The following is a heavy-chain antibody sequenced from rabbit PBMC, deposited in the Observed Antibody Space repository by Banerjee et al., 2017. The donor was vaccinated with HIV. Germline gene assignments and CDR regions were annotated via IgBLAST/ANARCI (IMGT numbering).Heavy chain of an antibody. Sequence: LTLTCTASGFSFSNKYVMCWVRQAPGKGLEWIACINTSSGSTVYASWAKGRFTVSKTSSTTVTLQMTSLTAADTATYFCAREEYVGYGYANLWGPGTLVTVS. CDR3: AREEYVGYGYANL. D-gene: IGHD6-1*01. CDR2: INTSSGST. V-gene: IGHV1S40*01. CDR1: GFSFSNKYV. J-gene: IGHJ4*01.